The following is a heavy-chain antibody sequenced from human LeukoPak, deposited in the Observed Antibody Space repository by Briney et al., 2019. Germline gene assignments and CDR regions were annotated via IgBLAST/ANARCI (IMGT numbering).Heavy chain of an antibody. J-gene: IGHJ4*02. D-gene: IGHD3-9*01. CDR1: GYSISSGYY. CDR2: IYHSGST. Sequence: SETLSLTCAVSGYSISSGYYWGWIRQPPGQGLEWIGSIYHSGSTYYNPSLKSRVTISVDTSKNQFSLKLSSVTAADTAVYYCARVYYDILTAENYYFDYWGQGTLVTVSS. V-gene: IGHV4-38-2*01. CDR3: ARVYYDILTAENYYFDY.